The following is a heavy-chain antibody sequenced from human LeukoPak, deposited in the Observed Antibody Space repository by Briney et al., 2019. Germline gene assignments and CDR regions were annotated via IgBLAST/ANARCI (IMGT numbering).Heavy chain of an antibody. CDR3: ARALGYPHYYDSSGYYYPGYYYYYVDV. V-gene: IGHV1-18*01. J-gene: IGHJ6*03. CDR1: GYTFTSYG. CDR2: ISAYNGNT. D-gene: IGHD3-22*01. Sequence: ASVKVSCKASGYTFTSYGISWVRQAPGQGLEWMGWISAYNGNTNYAQKFQGRVTMTTDTSTSTAYMELRSLRSEDTAVYYCARALGYPHYYDSSGYYYPGYYYYYVDVWGKGTTVTISS.